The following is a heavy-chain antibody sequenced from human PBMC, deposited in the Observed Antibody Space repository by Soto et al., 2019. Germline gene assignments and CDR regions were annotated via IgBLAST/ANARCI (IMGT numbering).Heavy chain of an antibody. CDR1: GFTFSDNL. CDR3: ARYRHRVGARAKYAVDV. D-gene: IGHD1-26*01. CDR2: LNPDTGNT. J-gene: IGHJ3*01. Sequence: QVQLVQSGAELKKPGASVNISCTASGFTFSDNLINWVRQAPGKGLEWMGWLNPDTGNTRYSETFQGRVTISRPSSASIAYLALCALENKDTAQYIAARYRHRVGARAKYAVDVWGQGTMITVSS. V-gene: IGHV1-3*01.